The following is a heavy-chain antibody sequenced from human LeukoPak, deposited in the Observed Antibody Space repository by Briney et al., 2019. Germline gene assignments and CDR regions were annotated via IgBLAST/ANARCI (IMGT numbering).Heavy chain of an antibody. CDR3: STGSGHAFDI. CDR2: INSDGSST. Sequence: GGSLRLSCAASGFTFSGYWMHWVRQVPGKGLVWVSRINSDGSSTSYADSVKGRFTISRDNAKNTLYAQMNSLRAEDTAVYYCSTGSGHAFDIWGRGTMVTVSS. CDR1: GFTFSGYW. D-gene: IGHD3-10*01. V-gene: IGHV3-74*01. J-gene: IGHJ3*02.